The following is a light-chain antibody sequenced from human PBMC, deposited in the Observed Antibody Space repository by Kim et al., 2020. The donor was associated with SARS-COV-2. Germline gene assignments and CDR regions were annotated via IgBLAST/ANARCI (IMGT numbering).Light chain of an antibody. CDR1: QDVDNSY. CDR3: QQYGSSPRDT. J-gene: IGKJ2*01. V-gene: IGKV3-20*01. CDR2: GAS. Sequence: SPGERATLSCKASQDVDNSYLAWYQQQPGQAPRLLIYGASSRATGIPDRFSGSGSGTDFTLTISRLEPEDFAVYYCQQYGSSPRDTFGQGTKLEI.